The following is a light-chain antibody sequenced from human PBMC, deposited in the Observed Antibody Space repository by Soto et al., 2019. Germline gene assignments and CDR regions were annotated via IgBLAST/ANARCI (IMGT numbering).Light chain of an antibody. CDR1: QSVSNNY. J-gene: IGKJ2*01. V-gene: IGKV3-20*01. CDR2: GSS. Sequence: EVVLTQSPGTLSLSPGDGATLSCRASQSVSNNYLAWYQQKPGQAPRLLIFGSSDRATGIPDRFSGSGSGPAFTLTISRLEPEDFAVYYCQQYGSSPPYTFGQGTKLEIK. CDR3: QQYGSSPPYT.